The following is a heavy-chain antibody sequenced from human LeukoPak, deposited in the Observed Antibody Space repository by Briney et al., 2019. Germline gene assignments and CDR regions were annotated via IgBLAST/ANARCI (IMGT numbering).Heavy chain of an antibody. CDR1: GVSISSGGYS. V-gene: IGHV4-30-2*01. CDR2: IYHSGST. D-gene: IGHD5-24*01. J-gene: IGHJ4*02. CDR3: ARGVATIRVFDY. Sequence: SQTLSLTCAVSGVSISSGGYSWSWIRQPPGKGLEWIGYIYHSGSTYYNPSLKSRVTISVDRSKNQFSLKLSSVTAADTAVYYCARGVATIRVFDYWGQGTLVTVSS.